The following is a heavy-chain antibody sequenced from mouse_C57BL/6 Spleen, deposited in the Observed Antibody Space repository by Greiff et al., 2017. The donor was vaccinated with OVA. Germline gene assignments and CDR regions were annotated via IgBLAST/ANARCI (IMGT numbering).Heavy chain of an antibody. D-gene: IGHD1-1*01. CDR3: ARSLYGSSAYWYFDV. V-gene: IGHV1-81*01. CDR2: IYPRSGNT. Sequence: QVQLKESGAELARPGASVKLSCKASGYTFTSYGISWVKQRTGQGLEWIGEIYPRSGNTYYNEKFKGKATLTADKSSSTAYMELRSLTSEDSAVYFCARSLYGSSAYWYFDVWGTGTTVTVSS. J-gene: IGHJ1*03. CDR1: GYTFTSYG.